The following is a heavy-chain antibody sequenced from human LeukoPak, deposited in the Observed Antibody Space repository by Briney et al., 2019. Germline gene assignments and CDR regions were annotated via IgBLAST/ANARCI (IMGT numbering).Heavy chain of an antibody. CDR2: INAGNGNT. Sequence: AASVKVSCKASGYTFTSYAMHWVRQAPGQRLEWMGWINAGNGNTKCSQKFQGRVTITRDTSASTAYMELSSLRSEDTAVYYCARDSSSWYFDLWGRGTLVTVSS. J-gene: IGHJ2*01. V-gene: IGHV1-3*01. CDR1: GYTFTSYA. D-gene: IGHD6-13*01. CDR3: ARDSSSWYFDL.